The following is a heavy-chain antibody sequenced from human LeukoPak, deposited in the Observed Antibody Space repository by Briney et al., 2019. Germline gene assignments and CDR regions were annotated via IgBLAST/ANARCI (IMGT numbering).Heavy chain of an antibody. CDR3: ATTPHYCSSTSCHYYYYMDV. Sequence: ASVKVSCKASGGTFSSYAISWVRQAPGQGLEWMGGIIPIFGTANYAQKFQGRVTITADESTSTAYMELSSLRSEDTAVYYCATTPHYCSSTSCHYYYYMDVWGEGTTVTVSS. D-gene: IGHD2-2*01. CDR1: GGTFSSYA. V-gene: IGHV1-69*13. CDR2: IIPIFGTA. J-gene: IGHJ6*03.